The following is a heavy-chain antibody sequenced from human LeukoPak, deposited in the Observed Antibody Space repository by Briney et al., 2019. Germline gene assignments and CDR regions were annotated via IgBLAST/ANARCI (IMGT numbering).Heavy chain of an antibody. CDR1: EITLSDYA. V-gene: IGHV3-23*01. CDR2: ITSGFTP. Sequence: GGSLRLSCADSEITLSDYAIRWFRQAPGKGLEWVSGITSGFTPLYADSVKGRFTVSRDNSKNTFHLQLNSLRAEDTAVCYWAKGYSDSRVADVFLEYWGQGTLVTVSS. D-gene: IGHD2-15*01. CDR3: AKGYSDSRVADVFLEY. J-gene: IGHJ4*02.